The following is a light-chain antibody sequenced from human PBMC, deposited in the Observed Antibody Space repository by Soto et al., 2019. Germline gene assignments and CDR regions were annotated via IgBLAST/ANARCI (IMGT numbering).Light chain of an antibody. Sequence: DIQITQSPSTLSASVGDRATITCRASQSISSWLAWYQQKPGKAPKLLIYDASSLESGVPSRFSGSGSGTEFTLTISSLQPDDFATYYCQQYNSYSTFGQGTKVDI. CDR2: DAS. CDR3: QQYNSYST. CDR1: QSISSW. J-gene: IGKJ1*01. V-gene: IGKV1-5*01.